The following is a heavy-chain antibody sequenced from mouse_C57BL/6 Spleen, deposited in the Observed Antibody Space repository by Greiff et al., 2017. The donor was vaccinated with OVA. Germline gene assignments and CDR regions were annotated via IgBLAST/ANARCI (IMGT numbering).Heavy chain of an antibody. V-gene: IGHV1-26*01. D-gene: IGHD4-1*01. CDR2: INPNNGGT. CDR1: GYTFTDYY. CDR3: GEGLGGYWYFDV. Sequence: EVQLQQSGPELVKPGASVKISCKASGYTFTDYYMNWVKQSHGKSLEWIGDINPNNGGTSYNQKFKGKATLTVDKSSSTAYMERRSLTSEDSAVYCCGEGLGGYWYFDVWGTGTTVTVSS. J-gene: IGHJ1*03.